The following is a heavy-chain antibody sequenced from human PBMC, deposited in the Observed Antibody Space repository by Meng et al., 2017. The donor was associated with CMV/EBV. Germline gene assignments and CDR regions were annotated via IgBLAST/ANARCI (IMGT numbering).Heavy chain of an antibody. Sequence: GESLKISCKGSGYIFTNYWIGWVRQMPGKGLEWMGIIYPGDSDTRYSPSFQGQVTISADKSISTAYLQWSSLKASDTAMYYCARSFRFGHSSPTGYYYYGMDVWGQGTTVTVSS. V-gene: IGHV5-51*01. CDR3: ARSFRFGHSSPTGYYYYGMDV. CDR2: IYPGDSDT. CDR1: GYIFTNYW. D-gene: IGHD6-13*01. J-gene: IGHJ6*02.